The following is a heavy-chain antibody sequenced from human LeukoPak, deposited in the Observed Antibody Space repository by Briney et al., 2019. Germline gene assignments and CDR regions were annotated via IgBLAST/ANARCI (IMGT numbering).Heavy chain of an antibody. CDR2: INHSGST. J-gene: IGHJ6*02. V-gene: IGHV4-34*09. CDR3: ASTSYYGSGTQMDV. Sequence: SETLSLTCAVYGGSFSGYYWSWIRQPPGKGLEWIGEINHSGSTYYNPSLKSRVTISVDTSKNQFSLKLSSVTAADTAVYYCASTSYYGSGTQMDVWGQGTTVTVSS. D-gene: IGHD3-10*01. CDR1: GGSFSGYY.